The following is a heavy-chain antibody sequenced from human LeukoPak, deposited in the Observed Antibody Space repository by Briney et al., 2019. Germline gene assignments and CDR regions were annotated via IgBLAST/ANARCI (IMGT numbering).Heavy chain of an antibody. J-gene: IGHJ3*02. V-gene: IGHV4-34*01. CDR2: INHSGST. CDR1: GGSFSGYY. D-gene: IGHD6-13*01. CDR3: ARTGGSSSWYLLRDAFDI. Sequence: SETLSLTCAVYGGSFSGYYWSWIRQPPGKGLEWIGEINHSGSTNYNPSLKSRVTTSVDTSKNQFSLQLSSVTAADTAVYYCARTGGSSSWYLLRDAFDIWGQGTMVTVSS.